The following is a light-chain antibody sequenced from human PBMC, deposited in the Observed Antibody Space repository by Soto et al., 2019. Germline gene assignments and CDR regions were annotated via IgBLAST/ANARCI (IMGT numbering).Light chain of an antibody. V-gene: IGLV1-40*01. J-gene: IGLJ3*02. CDR2: GDN. CDR1: SSNIGAGHD. CDR3: ESYDRSLSGLV. Sequence: QSVLTQPPSVSGAPGQRVTISCTGTSSNIGAGHDVHWFQQLPGTAPKLLIYGDNNRPSGVPDRFSGSKSGTSASLAITGLQVEDEADYYCESYDRSLSGLVFGGGTKLTVL.